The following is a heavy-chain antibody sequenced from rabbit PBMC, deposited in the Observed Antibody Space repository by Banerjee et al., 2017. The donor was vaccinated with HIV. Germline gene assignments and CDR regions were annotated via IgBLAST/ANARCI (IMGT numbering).Heavy chain of an antibody. Sequence: QEQLEESGGGLVKPGGTLTLTCKASGFDFSSYYMSWVRQAPGKGLEWIGCIYGGSSGSTYYASWVNGRFTISKTSSTTVTLQMTSLTAADTATYFCARGTGSSGWGGDLWGPGTLVTVS. CDR1: GFDFSSYYM. V-gene: IGHV1S45*01. CDR3: ARGTGSSGWGGDL. D-gene: IGHD4-1*01. CDR2: IYGGSSGST. J-gene: IGHJ6*01.